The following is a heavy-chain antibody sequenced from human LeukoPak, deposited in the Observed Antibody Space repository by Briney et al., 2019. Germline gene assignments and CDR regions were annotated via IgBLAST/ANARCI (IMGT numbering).Heavy chain of an antibody. J-gene: IGHJ4*02. CDR1: GYTFTSYD. D-gene: IGHD3-22*01. V-gene: IGHV1-8*01. CDR2: MNPNSGNT. Sequence: ASVKVSCKASGYTFTSYDINWVRQATGQGLEWMGWMNPNSGNTGYAQKFQGRVTMTRNTSISTAYMELSSLRSEDTAVYYCAIGESGYYDSSGYYPPDYWGQGTLVTVSS. CDR3: AIGESGYYDSSGYYPPDY.